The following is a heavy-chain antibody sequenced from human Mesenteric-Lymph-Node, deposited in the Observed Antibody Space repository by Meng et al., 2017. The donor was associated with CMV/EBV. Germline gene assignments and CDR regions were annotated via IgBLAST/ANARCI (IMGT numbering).Heavy chain of an antibody. V-gene: IGHV3-48*04. J-gene: IGHJ6*02. CDR3: ARIAGTSHYQGMDV. Sequence: GESLKISCAASGFSFSWYWMSWVRQAPGKGLEWVSYISSSGSTIYYADSVKGRFTISRDNAKNSLYLQMNSLRGEDSGVYYCARIAGTSHYQGMDVWGQGTTVTVSS. CDR2: ISSSGSTI. CDR1: GFSFSWYW.